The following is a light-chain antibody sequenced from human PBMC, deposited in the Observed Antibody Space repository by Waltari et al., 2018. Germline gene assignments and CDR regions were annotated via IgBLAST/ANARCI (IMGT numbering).Light chain of an antibody. CDR2: EVG. CDR1: SSDVGGFEY. J-gene: IGLJ3*02. CDR3: CSFSTTDTVV. Sequence: QSALTQPASVSGSPGQTTTISCTGTSSDVGGFEYVSWYQQHPGQAPKLIIYEVGNRPSGVSPRFAGSKSGNTASLTISGLQAEDEAKYFCCSFSTTDTVVFGGGTTVTVL. V-gene: IGLV2-14*03.